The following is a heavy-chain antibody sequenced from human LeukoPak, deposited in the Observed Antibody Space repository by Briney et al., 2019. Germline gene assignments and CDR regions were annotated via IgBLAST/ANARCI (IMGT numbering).Heavy chain of an antibody. CDR1: GFTFSSYS. V-gene: IGHV3-48*02. Sequence: PGGSLRLSRAASGFTFSSYSMNWVRQAPGKGLEWVSYISSSSRSIYYADSVKGRFTISRDNANNSLSLQMNSLRDEDTAVYYCVLGSPFDYWGQGTLVTVSS. CDR2: ISSSSRSI. D-gene: IGHD3-10*01. J-gene: IGHJ4*02. CDR3: VLGSPFDY.